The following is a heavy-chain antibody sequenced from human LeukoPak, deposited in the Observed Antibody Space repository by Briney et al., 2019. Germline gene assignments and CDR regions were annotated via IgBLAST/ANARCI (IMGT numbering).Heavy chain of an antibody. CDR3: ASLTTRIKQQLVQDYYYGMDV. V-gene: IGHV1-69*13. CDR2: IIPIFGTA. Sequence: GASVKVSCKASGGTFSSYAISWVRQAPGQGLEWMGGIIPIFGTANYAQKFQGRVTITADESTSTAYMELSSLRSEDTAVYYCASLTTRIKQQLVQDYYYGMDVWGKGTTVTVSS. J-gene: IGHJ6*04. CDR1: GGTFSSYA. D-gene: IGHD6-13*01.